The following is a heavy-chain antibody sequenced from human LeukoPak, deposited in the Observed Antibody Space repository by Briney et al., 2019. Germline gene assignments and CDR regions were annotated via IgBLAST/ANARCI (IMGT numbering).Heavy chain of an antibody. CDR3: AKEGKTRNWNYQAKPVY. V-gene: IGHV3-21*04. J-gene: IGHJ4*02. D-gene: IGHD1-7*01. CDR2: ISSSWSYI. CDR1: GFTFSTYN. Sequence: PGGSLRLSCAASGFTFSTYNMNWVRQAPGKGLEWVASISSSWSYIFYADSVKGRFTISRDNSKNTLYLQMNSLRAEDTAVYYCAKEGKTRNWNYQAKPVYWGQGTLVTVSS.